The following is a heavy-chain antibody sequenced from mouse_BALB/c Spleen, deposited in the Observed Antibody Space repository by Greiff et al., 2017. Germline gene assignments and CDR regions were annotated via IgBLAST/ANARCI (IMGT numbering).Heavy chain of an antibody. CDR3: AGRLYAMDY. J-gene: IGHJ4*01. Sequence: QVQLQHSGAELVKPGASVKLSCKASGYTFTSYWMHWVKQRPGQGLEWIGEIDPSDSYTNYNQKFKGKATLTVDKSSSTAYMQLSSLTSEDSAVYYCAGRLYAMDYWGQGTSVTVSS. CDR1: GYTFTSYW. V-gene: IGHV1-69*02. CDR2: IDPSDSYT.